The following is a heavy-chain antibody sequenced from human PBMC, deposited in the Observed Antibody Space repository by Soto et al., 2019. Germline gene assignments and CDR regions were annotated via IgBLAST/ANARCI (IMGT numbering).Heavy chain of an antibody. CDR3: ARQPTKSGYYYQFFGYFDY. Sequence: SETLSLTCTVSGGSISSSSYYWGWIRQPPGKGLEWIGSIYYSGSTYYNPSLKSRVTISVDTSKNQFSLKLSSVTAADTAVYYCARQPTKSGYYYQFFGYFDYWGQGTLVTVSS. D-gene: IGHD3-3*01. CDR1: GGSISSSSYY. J-gene: IGHJ4*02. CDR2: IYYSGST. V-gene: IGHV4-39*01.